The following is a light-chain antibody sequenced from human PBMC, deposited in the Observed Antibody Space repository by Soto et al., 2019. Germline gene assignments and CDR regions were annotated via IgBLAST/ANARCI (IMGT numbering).Light chain of an antibody. CDR1: QSIANN. J-gene: IGKJ3*01. CDR3: QKYNCAPFT. V-gene: IGKV1-27*01. CDR2: AAS. Sequence: DIQMTQSPSSLSASVGDRVTITCRASQSIANNLAWYQQKPGKVPKLLIYAASTLDPGVPSRFSGSGFGTDFTLISSSLHPEVSANYYCQKYNCAPFTFGPGTKVDIK.